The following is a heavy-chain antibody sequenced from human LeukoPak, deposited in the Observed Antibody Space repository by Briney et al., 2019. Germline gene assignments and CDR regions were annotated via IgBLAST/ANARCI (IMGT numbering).Heavy chain of an antibody. CDR2: IYYSGST. Sequence: PSETLSLTCTVSGGSISSYYWSWIRQPPGKGLEWIGYIYYSGSTNYNPSLKSRVTISVDTSKNQFSLKRSSVTAADTAVYYCARAPERWLLYDYWGQGTLVTVSS. CDR1: GGSISSYY. V-gene: IGHV4-59*01. J-gene: IGHJ4*02. D-gene: IGHD5-24*01. CDR3: ARAPERWLLYDY.